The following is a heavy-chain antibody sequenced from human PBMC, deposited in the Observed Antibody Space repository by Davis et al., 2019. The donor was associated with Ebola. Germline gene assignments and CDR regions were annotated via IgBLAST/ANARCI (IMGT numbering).Heavy chain of an antibody. CDR3: ARAGYSGYDLLGYYYYGMDV. J-gene: IGHJ6*02. D-gene: IGHD5-12*01. CDR1: GFTFSSYW. Sequence: PGGSLRLSCAASGFTFSSYWMSWVRQAPGKGLEWVANIKQDGSEKYYVDSVKGRSTISRDNAKKSLYLQVNSLRAEDTAVYYCARAGYSGYDLLGYYYYGMDVWGQGTTVTVSS. CDR2: IKQDGSEK. V-gene: IGHV3-7*01.